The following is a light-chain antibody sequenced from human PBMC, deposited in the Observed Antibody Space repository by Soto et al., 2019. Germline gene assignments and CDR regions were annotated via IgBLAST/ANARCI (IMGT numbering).Light chain of an antibody. CDR2: WAS. CDR3: QQYYSTPYS. CDR1: QSVLYSSNNKNQ. Sequence: DIVMTQSPDSLAVSLGERATINCKSSQSVLYSSNNKNQLAWYQQKPGQPPKLLIYWASTRESGVPDRFRGSGSGTDFTLTISSLQAEDVAVYYCQQYYSTPYSFGQGTKLEIK. J-gene: IGKJ2*03. V-gene: IGKV4-1*01.